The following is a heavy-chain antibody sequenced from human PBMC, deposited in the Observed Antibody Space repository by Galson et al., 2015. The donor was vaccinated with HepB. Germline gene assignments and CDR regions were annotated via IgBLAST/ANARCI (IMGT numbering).Heavy chain of an antibody. D-gene: IGHD6-6*01. CDR1: GFTFSDYY. J-gene: IGHJ4*02. CDR3: ARAPSFSSSSSGLDY. Sequence: SLRHSCAASGFTFSDYYMSWIRQAPGKGLEWVSYISRSGSTIYYAGSVRGRFTISRDNAKNSLYLQVNSPRAEDTAVYYCARAPSFSSSSSGLDYWGQGTLVTVSS. V-gene: IGHV3-11*01. CDR2: ISRSGSTI.